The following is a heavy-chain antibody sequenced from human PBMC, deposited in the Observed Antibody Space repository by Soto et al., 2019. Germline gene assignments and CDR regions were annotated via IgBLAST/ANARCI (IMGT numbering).Heavy chain of an antibody. V-gene: IGHV1-69*06. CDR2: IMPFFGTA. CDR3: AKGPAPVTYYFDY. D-gene: IGHD2-21*02. CDR1: GGTFSNYV. Sequence: QVQLVQSGAEVKKPGSSVKVSCKASGGTFSNYVISWVRQAPGQGLEWMGGIMPFFGTANYAQKFRDRVTITADKSTSTAYMELSSLRSEDTAVYYCAKGPAPVTYYFDYWGQGPLVTVSS. J-gene: IGHJ4*02.